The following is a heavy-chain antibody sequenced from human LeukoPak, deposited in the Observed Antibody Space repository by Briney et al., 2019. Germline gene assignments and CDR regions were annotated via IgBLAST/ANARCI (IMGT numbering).Heavy chain of an antibody. CDR2: MSGSGGRT. CDR1: GFTFSSYG. V-gene: IGHV3-23*01. CDR3: GKAGRGGAITMIRGVKGDYYYMDV. J-gene: IGHJ6*03. D-gene: IGHD3-10*01. Sequence: GGSLRLSSAASGFTFSSYGMSWVRQAPGKGLEWISGMSGSGGRTYYADSVKGLFTISRDNSKNTLYLQMNSLRVEDTAVYYCGKAGRGGAITMIRGVKGDYYYMDVWGKGTTVTVSS.